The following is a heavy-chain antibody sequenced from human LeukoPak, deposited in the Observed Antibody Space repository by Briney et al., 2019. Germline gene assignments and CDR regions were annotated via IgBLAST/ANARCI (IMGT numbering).Heavy chain of an antibody. D-gene: IGHD6-6*01. J-gene: IGHJ4*02. CDR3: ARERFRRSYSSSSDFDY. CDR2: TYYRSKWYN. V-gene: IGHV6-1*01. Sequence: SQTLSLTCAISGDSVSSNGAAWNWIRQSPSRGLEWLGRTYYRSKWYNDYAVSVKSRITINPDTSKNQFSLQLNSVTPEDTAVYYCARERFRRSYSSSSDFDYWGQGTLVTVSS. CDR1: GDSVSSNGAA.